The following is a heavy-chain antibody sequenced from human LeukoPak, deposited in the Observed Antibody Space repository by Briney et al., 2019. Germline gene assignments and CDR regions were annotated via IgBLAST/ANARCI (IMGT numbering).Heavy chain of an antibody. CDR1: GFTFNSSG. V-gene: IGHV3-30*02. D-gene: IGHD3-9*01. CDR2: IRFDGSDI. Sequence: GGSLRFSCAAAGFTFNSSGMHWVRQAPGKGLEWVAFIRFDGSDIYYGDSVKGRFTISRDNSKNTLYLHLNSLRGEDTAANYCAKDHATYDFLTGYPAYWGQGIPLIVSS. CDR3: AKDHATYDFLTGYPAY. J-gene: IGHJ4*02.